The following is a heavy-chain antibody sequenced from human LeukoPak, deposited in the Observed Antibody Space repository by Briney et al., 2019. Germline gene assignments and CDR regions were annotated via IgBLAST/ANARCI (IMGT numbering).Heavy chain of an antibody. V-gene: IGHV3-23*01. CDR3: AKNRFLEWHRGAFDI. J-gene: IGHJ3*02. CDR2: ISGSGGDT. Sequence: GGSLRLSCAASGFTFSIYGLSWVRQPPGKGLEWVSAISGSGGDTDYADSVKGRFTISRDNSKNTLYLQMNSLSAEDTAVYYCAKNRFLEWHRGAFDIWGHGTMVTVSS. D-gene: IGHD3-3*01. CDR1: GFTFSIYG.